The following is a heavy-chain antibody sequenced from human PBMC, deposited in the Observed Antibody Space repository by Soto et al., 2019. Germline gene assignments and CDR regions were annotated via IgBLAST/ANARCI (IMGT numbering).Heavy chain of an antibody. CDR3: ARASTIFGVVVRFES. CDR2: IYYSGST. CDR1: GGSINSGDYY. D-gene: IGHD3-3*01. J-gene: IGHJ4*02. V-gene: IGHV4-30-4*01. Sequence: SETLSLTCTVSGGSINSGDYYWSWIRQPPGKGLEWIGYIYYSGSTYYNPSLKSRVTISVDTSKNQSSLNLGSVTAADAAVYYCARASTIFGVVVRFESWGQGTLVTVSS.